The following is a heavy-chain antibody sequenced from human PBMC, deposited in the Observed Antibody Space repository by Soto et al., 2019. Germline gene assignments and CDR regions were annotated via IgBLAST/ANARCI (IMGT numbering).Heavy chain of an antibody. Sequence: QVHLVQSGAEVKKSGSSVRVSCTASGGTFTNDAISWVRQAPGQGLEWLGRIIPFFGTPDYSQSFQARLTITADESTGTAYMDLRSLRSDDTAVYYCAREVVTETTLGYFDFWGQGTLVTVSS. V-gene: IGHV1-69*01. CDR2: IIPFFGTP. CDR1: GGTFTNDA. D-gene: IGHD2-21*02. CDR3: AREVVTETTLGYFDF. J-gene: IGHJ4*02.